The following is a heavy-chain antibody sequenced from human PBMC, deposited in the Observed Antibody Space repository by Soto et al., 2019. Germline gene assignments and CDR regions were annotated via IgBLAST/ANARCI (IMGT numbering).Heavy chain of an antibody. Sequence: GGSLGLSCAASGFTFSSYAMSWVRQAPGKGLEWVSAISGSGGSTYYADSVKGRFTISRDNSKNTLYLQMNSLRAEDTAVYYCAKDAIVVVMYYYGMDVWGQGTTVTVSS. D-gene: IGHD3-22*01. CDR1: GFTFSSYA. V-gene: IGHV3-23*01. CDR2: ISGSGGST. CDR3: AKDAIVVVMYYYGMDV. J-gene: IGHJ6*02.